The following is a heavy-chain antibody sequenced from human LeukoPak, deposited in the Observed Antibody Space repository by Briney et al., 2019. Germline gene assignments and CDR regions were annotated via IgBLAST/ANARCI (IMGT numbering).Heavy chain of an antibody. CDR3: AKVLLWFGELYDY. J-gene: IGHJ4*02. CDR2: ISSSGSTI. D-gene: IGHD3-10*01. CDR1: GFTFSSYE. V-gene: IGHV3-48*03. Sequence: GGSLRLSCAASGFTFSSYEMNWVRQAPGKGLEWVSYISSSGSTIYYADSVKGRFTISRDNAKNSLYLQMNSLRAEDTAAYYCAKVLLWFGELYDYWGQGTLVTVSS.